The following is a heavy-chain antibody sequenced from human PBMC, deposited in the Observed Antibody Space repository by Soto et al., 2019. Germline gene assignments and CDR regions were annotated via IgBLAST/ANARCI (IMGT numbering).Heavy chain of an antibody. D-gene: IGHD2-2*01. J-gene: IGHJ6*01. V-gene: IGHV1-69*13. CDR2: IIPIFGIA. CDR1: GGTFSRYS. Sequence: SVKVSCKASGGTFSRYSITWVRQAPGHGLEWIGRIIPIFGIASYAQKFQGRVTITADESTSTAYMELSSLRSDDTAVYYCGRVDRDRETGLVPAAIDGLDVWGQGTTVNVPS. CDR3: GRVDRDRETGLVPAAIDGLDV.